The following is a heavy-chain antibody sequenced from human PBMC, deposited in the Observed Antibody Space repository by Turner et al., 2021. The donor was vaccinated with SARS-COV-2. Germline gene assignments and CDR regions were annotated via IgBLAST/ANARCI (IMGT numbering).Heavy chain of an antibody. Sequence: EVQLVESGGGVVRPGGSLRLSCAASGFTFDDYGMSWVRQAPGKVLEFVSTSNWNGGSTGEADSVKGRFTISRDNANNSLYLQMNSLGAEDTALYHCARGSGGYDYWGQGTLVTVSS. J-gene: IGHJ4*02. V-gene: IGHV3-20*01. D-gene: IGHD5-12*01. CDR3: ARGSGGYDY. CDR1: GFTFDDYG. CDR2: SNWNGGST.